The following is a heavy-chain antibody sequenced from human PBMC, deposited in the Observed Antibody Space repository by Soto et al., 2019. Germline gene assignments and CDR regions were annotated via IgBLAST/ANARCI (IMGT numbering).Heavy chain of an antibody. D-gene: IGHD7-27*01. Sequence: EVQLVESGGGLVQPGGSLRLSCVASGFTFSRYWMHWVRQVPGKGLVWVSRMNGDGRITNYADSVKGRFTISRDNGKNSLYLQMISLRAEDTAVYYCVSGGLGMSLNDPWGQGTLVSVSS. CDR1: GFTFSRYW. CDR2: MNGDGRIT. CDR3: VSGGLGMSLNDP. V-gene: IGHV3-74*01. J-gene: IGHJ5*02.